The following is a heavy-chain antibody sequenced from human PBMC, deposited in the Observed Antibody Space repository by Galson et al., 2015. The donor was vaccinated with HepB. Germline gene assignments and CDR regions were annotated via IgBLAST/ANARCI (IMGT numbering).Heavy chain of an antibody. D-gene: IGHD3-9*01. Sequence: SVKVSCKASGYNITNYGVGWVRQAPGQGLEWMGWITAYTARPHYAQEFQGRVTMTTDATTNTAYVELGDLRSDDTAIYYCARGLTISGLDFWGQGVLVTVSS. CDR3: ARGLTISGLDF. CDR2: ITAYTARP. J-gene: IGHJ4*02. V-gene: IGHV1-18*04. CDR1: GYNITNYG.